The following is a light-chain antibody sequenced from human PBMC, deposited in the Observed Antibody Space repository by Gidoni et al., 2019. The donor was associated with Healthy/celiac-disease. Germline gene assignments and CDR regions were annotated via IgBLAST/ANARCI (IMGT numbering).Light chain of an antibody. CDR1: QGIRND. CDR2: GAS. CDR3: LQDYNYPLT. J-gene: IGKJ4*01. V-gene: IGKV1-6*01. Sequence: AIQMTQSPSSLSASVGDRVTITCRASQGIRNDLGWFQQKPGKAPKLLIYGASTLQSGVPSRFSGSGSGTDFTLTISSLQPEDFATYYCLQDYNYPLTFGGGTKVEIK.